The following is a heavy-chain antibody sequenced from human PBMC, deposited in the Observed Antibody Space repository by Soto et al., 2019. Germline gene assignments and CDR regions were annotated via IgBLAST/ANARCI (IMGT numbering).Heavy chain of an antibody. J-gene: IGHJ4*02. D-gene: IGHD3-16*02. V-gene: IGHV5-51*01. Sequence: GESLKISCKGSGYSFSTYWIGWVRQMPGKGLEWMGIIYPGDSDTRYSPSVQGQVTISADKSTTTAYLQWSSLKASDTAMYYCARQAFGGVIVEYWGQGNLVTVSS. CDR2: IYPGDSDT. CDR3: ARQAFGGVIVEY. CDR1: GYSFSTYW.